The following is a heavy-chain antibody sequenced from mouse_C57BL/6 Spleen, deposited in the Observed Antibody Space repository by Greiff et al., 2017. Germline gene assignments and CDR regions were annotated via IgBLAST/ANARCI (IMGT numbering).Heavy chain of an antibody. V-gene: IGHV3-6*01. CDR2: ISYDGSN. J-gene: IGHJ2*01. D-gene: IGHD2-10*02. CDR1: GYSITSGYY. Sequence: VQLQQSGPGLVKPSQSLSLTCSVTGYSITSGYYWNWIRQFPGNKLEWMGYISYDGSNNYNPSLKNRISITRDTSKNQFFLKLNSVTTEDTATYYCARGGYGNYVYFDYWGQGTTLTVSS. CDR3: ARGGYGNYVYFDY.